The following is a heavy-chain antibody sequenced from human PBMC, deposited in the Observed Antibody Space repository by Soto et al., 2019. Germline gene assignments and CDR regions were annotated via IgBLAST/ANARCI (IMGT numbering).Heavy chain of an antibody. CDR1: GGSISSYC. D-gene: IGHD3-3*01. V-gene: IGHV4-4*07. Sequence: SETLSLTCTVSGGSISSYCWSWLRQPAVKGLEWIGRIYTSGSTNYNPSLKSRVTMSVDTSKNQCSLKLSSVTAADTAVYYCAAYYDFWSGYNWFDPWGQGTLFTVSS. CDR3: AAYYDFWSGYNWFDP. CDR2: IYTSGST. J-gene: IGHJ5*02.